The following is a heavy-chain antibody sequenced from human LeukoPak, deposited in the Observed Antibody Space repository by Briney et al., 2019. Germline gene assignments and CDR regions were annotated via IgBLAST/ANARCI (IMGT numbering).Heavy chain of an antibody. V-gene: IGHV3-23*01. CDR3: AKEGTVVVTHNWFDP. Sequence: GGSLRLSCVASGFTFSSYAMSWVRQAPGKGLEWVSAISGSGGSTYYADSVKGRFTISRDNSKNTLYLQMNSLRAEDTAVYYCAKEGTVVVTHNWFDPWGQGTLVTVSS. CDR1: GFTFSSYA. J-gene: IGHJ5*02. CDR2: ISGSGGST. D-gene: IGHD2-21*02.